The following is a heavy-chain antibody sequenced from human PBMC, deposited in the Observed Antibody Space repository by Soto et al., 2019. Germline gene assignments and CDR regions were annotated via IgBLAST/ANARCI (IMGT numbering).Heavy chain of an antibody. V-gene: IGHV4-39*01. J-gene: IGHJ4*02. Sequence: SETLSLTCTVSGGSISSSSDFWGWIRQPPGKGLEWIGSIYYSGSPSYNPSLKSRVTISIDRSKNQFSLKLSSVTAADTAVYYCARPYGVSLHYRRQGPPVT. D-gene: IGHD4-17*01. CDR2: IYYSGSP. CDR3: ARPYGVSLHY. CDR1: GGSISSSSDF.